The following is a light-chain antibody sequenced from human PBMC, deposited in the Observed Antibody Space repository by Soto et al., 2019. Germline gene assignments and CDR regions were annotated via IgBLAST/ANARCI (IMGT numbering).Light chain of an antibody. CDR1: SCYVGGYNF. CDR3: CSYAGSYTHV. CDR2: DVT. J-gene: IGLJ1*01. V-gene: IGLV2-11*01. Sequence: LTRFLSVSGAPREAVPITCTGTSCYVGGYNFVSWYQQYPGKAPKLIIYDVTKRPSGVPDRFSGSKSGNTASLTISGLQTDDEADYYCCSYAGSYTHVFGTGTKVTV.